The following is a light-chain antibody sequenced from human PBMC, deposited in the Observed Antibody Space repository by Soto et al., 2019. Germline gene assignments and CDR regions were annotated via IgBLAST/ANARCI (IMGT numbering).Light chain of an antibody. CDR3: QQYGSPLWT. CDR1: QRITSSY. V-gene: IGKV3-20*01. CDR2: GTI. J-gene: IGKJ1*01. Sequence: EIVLTQSPGTLSLSPGERATLSCRASQRITSSYLAWYQQKPGQAPGLLISGTISRATGIPDRFSGSGSGTDFTLTISRLEPEDFAVYYCQQYGSPLWTFGQGTKVEIK.